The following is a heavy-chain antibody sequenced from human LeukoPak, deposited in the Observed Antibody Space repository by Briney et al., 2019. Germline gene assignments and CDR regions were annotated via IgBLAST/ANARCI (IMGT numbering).Heavy chain of an antibody. CDR3: AREFGHCYGDNCFYFFDT. D-gene: IGHD4-23*01. CDR1: GGSISSGDYF. V-gene: IGHV4-30-4*01. J-gene: IGHJ4*02. CDR2: IYYSGTT. Sequence: PSETLSLTCNVSGGSISSGDYFWSWIRQPPGKGLEWIGCIYYSGTTYYNPSLKSRVTMSVDTSKNQFSLKLSSVTAADTAVFYCAREFGHCYGDNCFYFFDTWGQGFRVTVSS.